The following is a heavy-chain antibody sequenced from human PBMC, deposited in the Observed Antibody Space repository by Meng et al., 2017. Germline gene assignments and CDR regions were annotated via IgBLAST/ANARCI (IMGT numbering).Heavy chain of an antibody. V-gene: IGHV3-33*01. D-gene: IGHD6-19*01. CDR2: IWYDGSNK. J-gene: IGHJ4*02. Sequence: VQLVGSGGGLVQPGRSLRLSCAASGFTFSSYGMHWVRQAPGKGLEWVAVIWYDGSNKYYADSVKGRFTISRDNSKNTLYLQMNSLRAEDTAVYYCARVVYSSGWSFDYWGQGTLVTVSS. CDR1: GFTFSSYG. CDR3: ARVVYSSGWSFDY.